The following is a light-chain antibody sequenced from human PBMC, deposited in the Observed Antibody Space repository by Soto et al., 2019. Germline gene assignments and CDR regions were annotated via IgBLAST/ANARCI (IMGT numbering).Light chain of an antibody. Sequence: QSVLTQPASVSGSPGQSITISCTGTSSDVGGYNYVSWYQQHPGKAPKLMIYEVSYRPSGVSNRFSGSKSGNTASLTISGLQAEDEADYYCSSYTSSSIVVFGGGTKLTVL. CDR2: EVS. CDR1: SSDVGGYNY. V-gene: IGLV2-14*01. J-gene: IGLJ2*01. CDR3: SSYTSSSIVV.